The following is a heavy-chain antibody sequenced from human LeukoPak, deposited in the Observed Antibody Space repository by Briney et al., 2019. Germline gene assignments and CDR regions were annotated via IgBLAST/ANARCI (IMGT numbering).Heavy chain of an antibody. CDR2: INPNSGGT. CDR1: GYTFTGYY. D-gene: IGHD4-23*01. J-gene: IGHJ3*02. V-gene: IGHV1-2*02. Sequence: ASVKVSCKASGYTFTGYYMHWVRQAPGQGLEWMGWINPNSGGTNYAQKFQGRVTMTRDTSISTAYMELSRLRSDDTALYYCARFVSYGGNSKGDAFDIWGQGTMVTVSS. CDR3: ARFVSYGGNSKGDAFDI.